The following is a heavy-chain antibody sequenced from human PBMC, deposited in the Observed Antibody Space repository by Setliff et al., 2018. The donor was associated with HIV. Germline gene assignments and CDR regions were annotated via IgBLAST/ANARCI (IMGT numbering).Heavy chain of an antibody. D-gene: IGHD2-15*01. CDR3: ARGVPGICSGGTCYLEY. V-gene: IGHV3-30*02. Sequence: GGSLRLSWAASGFTFSSYGMHWVRQAPGKGLEWVTFIRHDGINEDYRDSVKGRFSVSRDNSKNTVFLQMNSLRVEDTALYYCARGVPGICSGGTCYLEYWGQGALVTVSS. CDR2: IRHDGINE. CDR1: GFTFSSYG. J-gene: IGHJ4*02.